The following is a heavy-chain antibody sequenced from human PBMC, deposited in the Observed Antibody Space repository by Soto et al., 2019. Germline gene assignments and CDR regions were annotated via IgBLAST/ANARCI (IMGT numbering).Heavy chain of an antibody. D-gene: IGHD2-2*01. J-gene: IGHJ6*02. Sequence: GGSLRLSCAASGFTFSNYWMQWVRQAPGKGLVWVSRINSDGSSTSYADSVKGRFTISRDNSRNRLYLQMNSLRAEDTAVYYCATRGPTLAYCSSTSCPLDVWGQGTTVTVSS. CDR2: INSDGSST. CDR1: GFTFSNYW. V-gene: IGHV3-74*01. CDR3: ATRGPTLAYCSSTSCPLDV.